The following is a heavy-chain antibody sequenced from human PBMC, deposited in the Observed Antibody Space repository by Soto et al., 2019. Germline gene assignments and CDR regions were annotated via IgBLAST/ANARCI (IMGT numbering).Heavy chain of an antibody. J-gene: IGHJ4*02. D-gene: IGHD3-22*01. Sequence: LRLSCAASGFTFSSYAMSWVRQAPGKGLEWVSAISGSGGSTYYADSVKGRFTISRDNSKNTLYLQMNSLRAEDTAVYYCANRLSEAYYYDSSGYYYRYWGQGTLVTVSS. CDR2: ISGSGGST. V-gene: IGHV3-23*01. CDR1: GFTFSSYA. CDR3: ANRLSEAYYYDSSGYYYRY.